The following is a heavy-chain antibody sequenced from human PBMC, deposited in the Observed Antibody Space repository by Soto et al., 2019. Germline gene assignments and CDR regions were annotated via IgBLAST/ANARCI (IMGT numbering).Heavy chain of an antibody. D-gene: IGHD1-1*01. CDR1: GYTFTDYY. V-gene: IGHV1-2*02. J-gene: IGHJ4*02. CDR3: ATLGTGAFDH. CDR2: INPNSGGT. Sequence: VASVKVSCKASGYTFTDYYIHWVRQAPGQGLEGMGWINPNSGGTNYAQKFQGRVIMSRDTSINTAYMELTWLKTEDTAVYYCATLGTGAFDHWGQGSLVTVSS.